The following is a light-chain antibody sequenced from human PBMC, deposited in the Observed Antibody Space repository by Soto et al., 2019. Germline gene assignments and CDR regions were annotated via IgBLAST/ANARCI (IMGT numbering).Light chain of an antibody. CDR1: QRVSSSY. J-gene: IGKJ1*01. CDR3: QQFGSSAWT. V-gene: IGKV3-20*01. CDR2: GAS. Sequence: EIVLTQSPGTLSLSPGERATLSCRASQRVSSSYLAWYQQKPGQAPRLLIQGASSRATGIPDRFSGSGSGTDFTLTSSRLEPEDFAVYYCQQFGSSAWTFGQGTKVEIK.